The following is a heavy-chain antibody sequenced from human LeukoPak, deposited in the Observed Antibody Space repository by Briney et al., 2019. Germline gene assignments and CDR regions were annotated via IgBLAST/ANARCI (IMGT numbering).Heavy chain of an antibody. Sequence: SETLSLTCTVSGYSISSGYYWGWIRQPPGKGLEWIGSIYYSGSTYYNPSLKSRVTISVDTSKNQFSLKLSSVTAADTAVYYCAREFHGSGWSDYWGQGTLVTVSS. CDR2: IYYSGST. CDR3: AREFHGSGWSDY. CDR1: GYSISSGYY. J-gene: IGHJ4*02. D-gene: IGHD6-19*01. V-gene: IGHV4-38-2*02.